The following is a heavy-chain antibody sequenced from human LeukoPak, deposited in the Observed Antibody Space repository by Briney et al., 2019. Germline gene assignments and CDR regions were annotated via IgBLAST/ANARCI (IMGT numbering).Heavy chain of an antibody. V-gene: IGHV1-2*02. CDR2: INPDSGDT. D-gene: IGHD1-26*01. Sequence: ASVKVSCKASGYTFTGYYLHWVRQAPGQGLEWMGWINPDSGDTHYTQKLQGRVTMTRDTSISTAYMDLSRLRSDDTAVYYCARGSAFSGELLRANDYWGQGTLVTVSS. J-gene: IGHJ4*02. CDR3: ARGSAFSGELLRANDY. CDR1: GYTFTGYY.